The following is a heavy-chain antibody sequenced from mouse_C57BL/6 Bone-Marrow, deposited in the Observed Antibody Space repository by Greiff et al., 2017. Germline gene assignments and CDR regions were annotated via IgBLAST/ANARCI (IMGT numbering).Heavy chain of an antibody. CDR1: GYTFTSYG. CDR2: IYPRSGNT. V-gene: IGHV1-81*01. Sequence: QVQLKQSGAELARPGASVKLSCKASGYTFTSYGISWVKQRTGPGLEWIGEIYPRSGNTYYNEKFKGKATLTADKSSSTAYMELRSLTSEDSAVYFCARVGYYWFAYWGQGTLVTVSA. D-gene: IGHD2-3*01. J-gene: IGHJ3*01. CDR3: ARVGYYWFAY.